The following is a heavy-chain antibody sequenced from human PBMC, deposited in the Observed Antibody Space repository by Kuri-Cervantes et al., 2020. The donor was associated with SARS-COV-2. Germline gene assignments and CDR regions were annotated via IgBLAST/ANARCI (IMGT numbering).Heavy chain of an antibody. CDR3: ARGWGVVLPAAPRPFDH. CDR2: INPSGGST. CDR1: GYTFTSYY. J-gene: IGHJ4*02. Sequence: ASVKVSCKASGYTFTSYYMHWVRQAPGQGLEWMGIINPSGGSTSYAQKFQGRVTMTRDTSTSTVYMELSGLRSEDTAVYYCARGWGVVLPAAPRPFDHWGQGTLVTVSS. V-gene: IGHV1-46*01. D-gene: IGHD2-2*01.